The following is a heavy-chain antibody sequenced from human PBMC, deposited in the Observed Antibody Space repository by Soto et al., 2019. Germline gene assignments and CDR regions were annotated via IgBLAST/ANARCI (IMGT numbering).Heavy chain of an antibody. Sequence: AAVTVSCKASGVTFSRQDMRWVRQAPGQGLEWMGGIIPIFGTPQYAEKFQDRVTITADESTSTAYMELSSLTSEDTAVYYCATSEGRDGYSFDYWGQGTLVTVSS. V-gene: IGHV1-69*13. CDR3: ATSEGRDGYSFDY. D-gene: IGHD5-12*01. CDR2: IIPIFGTP. CDR1: GVTFSRQD. J-gene: IGHJ4*02.